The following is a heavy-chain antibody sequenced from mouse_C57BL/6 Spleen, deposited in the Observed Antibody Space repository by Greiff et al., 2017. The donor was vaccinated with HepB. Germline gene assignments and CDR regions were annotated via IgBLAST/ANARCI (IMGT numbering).Heavy chain of an antibody. CDR1: GFTFSDYG. V-gene: IGHV5-17*01. CDR3: ARAGNFPFAY. Sequence: EVQVVESGGGLVKPGGSLKLSCAASGFTFSDYGMHWVRQAPEKGLEWVAYISSGSSTIYYADTVKGRFTISRDNAKNTLFLQMTSLRSEDTAMYYCARAGNFPFAYWGQGTLVTVSA. J-gene: IGHJ3*01. D-gene: IGHD2-1*01. CDR2: ISSGSSTI.